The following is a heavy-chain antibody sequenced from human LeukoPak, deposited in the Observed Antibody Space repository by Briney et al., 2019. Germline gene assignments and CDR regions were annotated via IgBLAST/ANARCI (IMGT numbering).Heavy chain of an antibody. J-gene: IGHJ4*02. CDR1: GYTFTSFA. CDR3: ARVSDDSGWNFDY. Sequence: ASVKVSCKASGYTFTSFAVHWVRQAPGQRLEWMGWINAGTGNRKYSQKFQDRVTITRETSATTAYMELSSLTSEDTAVYYCARVSDDSGWNFDYWGQGTLVTVSS. V-gene: IGHV1-3*01. D-gene: IGHD6-19*01. CDR2: INAGTGNR.